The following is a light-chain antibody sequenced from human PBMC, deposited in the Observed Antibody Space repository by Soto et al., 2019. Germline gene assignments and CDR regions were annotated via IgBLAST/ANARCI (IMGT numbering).Light chain of an antibody. J-gene: IGKJ1*01. V-gene: IGKV1-5*01. CDR3: QQDMNYST. CDR2: DAS. CDR1: QSISNW. Sequence: DIQMTQSPSTLSASVGDRVTFTCRASQSISNWLAWYQQKPGKAPKLLIYDASSFQSVLPSRFSGSASGTEFTLTSSTQPADDFASYYWQQDMNYSTFGRGAKVEIK.